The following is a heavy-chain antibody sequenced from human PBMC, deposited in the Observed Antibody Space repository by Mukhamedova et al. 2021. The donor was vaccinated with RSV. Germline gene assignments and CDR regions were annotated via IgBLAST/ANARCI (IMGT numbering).Heavy chain of an antibody. Sequence: AASGFTFSRYTMTWVRQAPGKGLEWVSTIGGGGTSTYYADSVKGRFTVSRDNSKNTLMISRTPEVTCVVVDVSHEDPEVQFNW. J-gene: IGHJ5*01. CDR2: IGGGGTST. CDR1: GFTFSRYT. D-gene: IGHD2-21*01. CDR3: EDPEVQFNW. V-gene: IGHV3-23*01.